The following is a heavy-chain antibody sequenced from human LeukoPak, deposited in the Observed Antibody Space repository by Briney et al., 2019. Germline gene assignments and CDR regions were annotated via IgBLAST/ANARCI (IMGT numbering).Heavy chain of an antibody. V-gene: IGHV5-51*01. CDR2: IFPGDSET. CDR3: ARRTLGYCSIGNCYSDY. J-gene: IGHJ4*02. Sequence: GESLKISCKGSGYSFSSYWIAWVRQMPGKGLEWMGIIFPGDSETRYSPSFQGQVTISVDESISTAYLQWSSLRASDTAIYYCARRTLGYCSIGNCYSDYWGQGTLVTVSS. CDR1: GYSFSSYW. D-gene: IGHD2-15*01.